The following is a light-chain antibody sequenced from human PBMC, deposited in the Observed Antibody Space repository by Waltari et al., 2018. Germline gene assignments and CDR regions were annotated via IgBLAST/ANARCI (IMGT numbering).Light chain of an antibody. Sequence: EVVMTQSPATLSLSPGERATLSCRASQSIGSSLAWSQQKPGQAPSLLITGAFTRATGVPGRFSGSGSGSGTEFTLTIGSLQSEDSAIYYCQQYSNWPMYTFGQGTKLAIK. CDR2: GAF. CDR1: QSIGSS. V-gene: IGKV3-15*01. J-gene: IGKJ2*01. CDR3: QQYSNWPMYT.